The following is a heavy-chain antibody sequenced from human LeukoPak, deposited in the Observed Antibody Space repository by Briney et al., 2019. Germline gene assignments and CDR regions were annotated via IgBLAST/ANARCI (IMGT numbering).Heavy chain of an antibody. Sequence: GGSLRLSCAASGFTFSSYAMHWVRQAPGKGLEWVAIISSDGTNKYYADSVKGRFTISRDNSKNTLYVQMHSLSPEDTAVYYCARAVPNVVVPAAIQDHYYYMDVWGKGTTITISS. J-gene: IGHJ6*03. CDR3: ARAVPNVVVPAAIQDHYYYMDV. V-gene: IGHV3-30*04. D-gene: IGHD2-2*01. CDR2: ISSDGTNK. CDR1: GFTFSSYA.